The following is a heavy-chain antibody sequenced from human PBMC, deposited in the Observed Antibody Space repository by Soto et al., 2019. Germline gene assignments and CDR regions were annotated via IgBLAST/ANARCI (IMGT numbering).Heavy chain of an antibody. CDR1: GYTFIGHY. D-gene: IGHD3-9*01. CDR3: ARDSYYDILTGYSRNAFDI. CDR2: INPNSGGT. Sequence: QVPLVQSGAEVKKPGASVRLSCKASGYTFIGHYMHWVRQAPGQGLEWMGWINPNSGGTNYAQKFQGRVTMTRDTSISIVYVELSRLRSDDTAVYYCARDSYYDILTGYSRNAFDIWGQGTMVTVSS. V-gene: IGHV1-2*02. J-gene: IGHJ3*02.